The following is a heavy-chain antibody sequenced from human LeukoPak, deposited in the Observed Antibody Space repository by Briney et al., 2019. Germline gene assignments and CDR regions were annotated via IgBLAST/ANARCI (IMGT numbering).Heavy chain of an antibody. Sequence: WGTLSLSCAAYGVTFSDYSLSWVRQPPGKGLEWVSSICSSGNYIYYPDSVKGRFTISRDNAKNSLYLQMNSLRAEDTAVYYCAKIISDWSRGAFDIWGQGTMVTVSS. V-gene: IGHV3-21*01. CDR3: AKIISDWSRGAFDI. CDR1: GVTFSDYS. D-gene: IGHD6-19*01. CDR2: ICSSGNYI. J-gene: IGHJ3*02.